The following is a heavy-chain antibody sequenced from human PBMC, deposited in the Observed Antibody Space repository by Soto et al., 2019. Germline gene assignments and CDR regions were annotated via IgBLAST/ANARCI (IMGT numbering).Heavy chain of an antibody. V-gene: IGHV4-30-4*01. CDR2: ISYSGTT. Sequence: PSETLSLTCTVSGGSITSGDYYWSWIRQPPGKGLEWIGYISYSGTTYCNPSLKSRLTISVGTSKNQFSLNLNSVTAADTAVYYCSRTNYDYVWGSYRFDYWGQGALVTVSS. CDR3: SRTNYDYVWGSYRFDY. J-gene: IGHJ4*02. D-gene: IGHD3-16*02. CDR1: GGSITSGDYY.